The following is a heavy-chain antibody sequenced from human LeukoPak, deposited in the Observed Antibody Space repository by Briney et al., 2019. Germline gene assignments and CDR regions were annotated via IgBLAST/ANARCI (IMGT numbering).Heavy chain of an antibody. Sequence: PSETLSLTCTVSAGSISTDYWSWIRQPPGKGLEWIGYVYYTGNTDYNPSLKSRVTISVDTSKKQFSLNLRSVSAADTAVYYCARGAESYYARHFVYWGQGTLVTVSS. CDR2: VYYTGNT. J-gene: IGHJ4*02. D-gene: IGHD1-26*01. CDR3: ARGAESYYARHFVY. V-gene: IGHV4-59*01. CDR1: AGSISTDY.